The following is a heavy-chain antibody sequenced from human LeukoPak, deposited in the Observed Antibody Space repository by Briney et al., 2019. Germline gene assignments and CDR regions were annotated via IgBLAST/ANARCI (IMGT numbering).Heavy chain of an antibody. CDR1: GFTFSSYS. CDR3: ARVAGDFIVGATTDY. Sequence: GGSLRLSCAASGFTFSSYSMNWVRQAPGKGLEWVSSIRSSSSYIHYADSVKGRFTISRDNAKNSLYLQMNSLRAEDTAVYYCARVAGDFIVGATTDYWGQGTLVTVSS. D-gene: IGHD1-26*01. J-gene: IGHJ4*02. CDR2: IRSSSSYI. V-gene: IGHV3-21*01.